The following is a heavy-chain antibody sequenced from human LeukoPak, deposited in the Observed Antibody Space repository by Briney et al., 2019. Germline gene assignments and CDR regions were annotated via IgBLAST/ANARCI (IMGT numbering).Heavy chain of an antibody. CDR2: ISGSGGST. CDR1: GFTFSSYS. CDR3: ARDYYYDSSGYFAGDAFDI. Sequence: GGSLRLSCAASGFTFSSYSMNWVRQAPGKGLEWVSAISGSGGSTYYADSVKGRFTISRDNSKNTLYLQMNSLRAEDTAVYYCARDYYYDSSGYFAGDAFDIWGQGTMVTVSS. V-gene: IGHV3-23*01. D-gene: IGHD3-22*01. J-gene: IGHJ3*02.